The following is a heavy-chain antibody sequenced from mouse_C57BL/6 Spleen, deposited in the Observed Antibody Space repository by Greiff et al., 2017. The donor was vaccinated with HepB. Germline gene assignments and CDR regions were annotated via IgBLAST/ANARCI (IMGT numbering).Heavy chain of an antibody. V-gene: IGHV2-6*01. CDR1: GFSLTSYG. CDR2: IWGVGST. Sequence: VKLLESGPGLVAPSQSLSITCTVSGFSLTSYGVDWVRQSPGKGLEWLGVIWGVGSTNYNSALKSRLSISKDNSKSQVFLKMNSLQTDDTAMYYCASAVLGFAYWGQGTLVTVSA. J-gene: IGHJ3*01. CDR3: ASAVLGFAY.